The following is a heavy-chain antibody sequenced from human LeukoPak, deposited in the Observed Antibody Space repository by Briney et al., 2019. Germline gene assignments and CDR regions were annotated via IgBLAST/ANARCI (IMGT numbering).Heavy chain of an antibody. CDR2: ISAYNGNT. V-gene: IGHV1-18*01. Sequence: ASVKVSCKASGYTFTSYGISWVRQAPGQGLEWMGWISAYNGNTNYAQKLQGRVTMTTDTSTSTAYMELRSLRSDDTAVYYCARDVPGYYYDGSGYQAYYYYMDVWGKGTTVTVSS. CDR1: GYTFTSYG. D-gene: IGHD3-22*01. J-gene: IGHJ6*03. CDR3: ARDVPGYYYDGSGYQAYYYYMDV.